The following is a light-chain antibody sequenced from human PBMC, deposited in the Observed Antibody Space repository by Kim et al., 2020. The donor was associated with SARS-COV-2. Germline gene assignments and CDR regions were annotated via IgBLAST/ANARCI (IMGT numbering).Light chain of an antibody. Sequence: GQSVTISWTGTSSDVGGYNYVSWYQQHPGKAPKLMIYDVSKRPSGVPDRFSGSKSGNTASLTISGLQAEDEADYYCCSYAGSYRWVFGGGTQLTVL. V-gene: IGLV2-11*01. CDR1: SSDVGGYNY. CDR2: DVS. J-gene: IGLJ3*02. CDR3: CSYAGSYRWV.